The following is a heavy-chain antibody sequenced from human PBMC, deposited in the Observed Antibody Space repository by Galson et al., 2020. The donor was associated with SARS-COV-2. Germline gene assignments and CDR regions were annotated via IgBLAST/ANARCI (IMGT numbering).Heavy chain of an antibody. Sequence: GGSLRLSCAASGFGFSGYAIHWVRQASGKGLQYVGHIRSSSNNFATFYGGSVRGRFTISRDDSRNAAYLQMTNPRTEDTATYYCTRAGLSWGQGTLVPVSS. V-gene: IGHV3-73*01. J-gene: IGHJ4*02. CDR3: TRAGLS. D-gene: IGHD6-19*01. CDR1: GFGFSGYA. CDR2: IRSSSNNFAT.